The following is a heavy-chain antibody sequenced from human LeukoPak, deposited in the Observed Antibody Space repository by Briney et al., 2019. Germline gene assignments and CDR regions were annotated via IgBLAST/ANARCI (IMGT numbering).Heavy chain of an antibody. Sequence: SETLSLTCTVSGGSISSSSYYWGWIRQPPGKGLEWIGSIHYSGSTYYNPSFKSRVPISVATSKTQFSLKLSSVTAADTAVYYCARGHAVGALFDYWGQGTLVTVSS. D-gene: IGHD1-26*01. CDR3: ARGHAVGALFDY. J-gene: IGHJ4*02. CDR1: GGSISSSSYY. CDR2: IHYSGST. V-gene: IGHV4-39*01.